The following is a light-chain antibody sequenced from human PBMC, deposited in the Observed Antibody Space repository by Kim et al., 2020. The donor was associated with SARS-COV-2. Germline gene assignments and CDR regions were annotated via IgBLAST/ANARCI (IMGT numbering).Light chain of an antibody. Sequence: QSVLTQPPSTSGTPGQRVSISCSGSSFNIGNNYVYWYQQVPGTAPKLVIYNNNQRPSGVPDRFSGSKSGTAASLAITGLRSEDEADYYCAAWDDSLTGFVVFGGGTQLTVL. V-gene: IGLV1-47*01. CDR3: AAWDDSLTGFVV. CDR2: NNN. CDR1: SFNIGNNY. J-gene: IGLJ2*01.